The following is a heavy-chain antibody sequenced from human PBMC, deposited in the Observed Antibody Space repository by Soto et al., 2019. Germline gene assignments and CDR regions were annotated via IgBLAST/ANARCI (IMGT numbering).Heavy chain of an antibody. CDR3: AKVTGIRIAAKRAYFDY. D-gene: IGHD2-15*01. CDR1: GFTFSSYS. V-gene: IGHV3-23*01. CDR2: ISGSGGST. Sequence: GGSLILSCAASGFTFSSYSMSWVRQAPGKGLEWVSAISGSGGSTYYADSVKGRFTISRDNSKNTLYLQMNSLRAEDTAVYYCAKVTGIRIAAKRAYFDYWGQGTLVTVSS. J-gene: IGHJ4*02.